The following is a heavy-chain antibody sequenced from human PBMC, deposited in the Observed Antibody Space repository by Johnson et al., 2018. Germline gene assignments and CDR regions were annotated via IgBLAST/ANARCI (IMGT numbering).Heavy chain of an antibody. CDR1: GFTFDDYA. J-gene: IGHJ1*01. CDR3: AKAPVGWLGEGAEYFQH. V-gene: IGHV3-9*01. D-gene: IGHD3-10*01. CDR2: ISWNSGSI. Sequence: VQLVQSGGGLVQPGRSLRLSCAASGFTFDDYAMHWVRQAPGKGLEWVSGISWNSGSIGYADSVKGRFTISRDNAKNSLYLQMNSLRAEDTALDYCAKAPVGWLGEGAEYFQHWGQGTLVTVSS.